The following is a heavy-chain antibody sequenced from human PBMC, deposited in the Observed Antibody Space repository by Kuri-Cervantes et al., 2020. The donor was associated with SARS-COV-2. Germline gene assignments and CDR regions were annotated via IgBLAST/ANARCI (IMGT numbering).Heavy chain of an antibody. J-gene: IGHJ6*02. Sequence: SVKVSCKASGYTFTRYGISWVRQAPGEGLEWMGGILPVLGTPNYAQKFQGRVTITADKSTSTAYMELSSLRSEDTAVYYCAREYSSSWYARPDYYYGMDVWGQGTTVTVSS. D-gene: IGHD6-13*01. CDR3: AREYSSSWYARPDYYYGMDV. CDR1: GYTFTRYG. V-gene: IGHV1-69*10. CDR2: ILPVLGTP.